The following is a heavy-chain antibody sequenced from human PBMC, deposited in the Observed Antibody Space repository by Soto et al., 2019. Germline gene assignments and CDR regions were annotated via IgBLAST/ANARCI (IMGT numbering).Heavy chain of an antibody. D-gene: IGHD3-10*01. CDR3: ARGTSPGPSFDY. CDR1: GYTFTSYD. CDR2: MNPNSGNT. J-gene: IGHJ4*02. V-gene: IGHV1-8*01. Sequence: ASVKVSCKASGYTFTSYDINWVRQAPGQGLEWMGWMNPNSGNTGYAQKFQGRVTMNRNTSISTAYMELSSLRSEDTAVYYCARGTSPGPSFDYWGQGTLVTVSS.